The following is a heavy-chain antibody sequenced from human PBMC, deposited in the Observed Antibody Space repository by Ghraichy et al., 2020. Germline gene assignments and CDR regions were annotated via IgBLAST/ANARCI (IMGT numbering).Heavy chain of an antibody. CDR3: AKDRRDIVVVLATMALDY. CDR2: ISGSGGST. CDR1: GFTFSTYA. V-gene: IGHV3-23*01. Sequence: LRLSCAASGFTFSTYAMSWVRQAPVKGLEWVSTISGSGGSTFYADSVKGRFTISRDNSKNTLYLQMNSLRAEDTAVYYCAKDRRDIVVVLATMALDYWGQGTLVTVSS. J-gene: IGHJ4*02. D-gene: IGHD2-2*01.